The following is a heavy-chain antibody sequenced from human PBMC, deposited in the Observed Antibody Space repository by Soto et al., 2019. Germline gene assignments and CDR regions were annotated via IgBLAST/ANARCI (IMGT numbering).Heavy chain of an antibody. CDR2: INGSGGST. V-gene: IGHV3-23*01. CDR3: ARWRVYSSDHVLTETYYGMYV. CDR1: GFTFSSYA. Sequence: GGSLRLSCAASGFTFSSYAMSWVRQAPGKGLEWVSAINGSGGSTYYADSVKGRFTISRDNSKNTLYLQMNSLRAEDTAVYYCARWRVYSSDHVLTETYYGMYVWGQGTTVPV. J-gene: IGHJ6*02. D-gene: IGHD6-25*01.